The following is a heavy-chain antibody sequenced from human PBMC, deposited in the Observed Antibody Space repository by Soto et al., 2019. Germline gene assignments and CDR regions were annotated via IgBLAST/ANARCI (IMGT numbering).Heavy chain of an antibody. CDR2: IWYDGSNK. CDR3: ARDFIAAAENAFDI. J-gene: IGHJ3*02. D-gene: IGHD6-13*01. Sequence: HPGGSLRLSCAASGFTFSSYGMHWVRQAPGKGLEWVAVIWYDGSNKYYADSVKGRFTISRDNSKNTLYLQMNSLRAEDTAVYYCARDFIAAAENAFDIWGQGTMVTVSS. V-gene: IGHV3-33*01. CDR1: GFTFSSYG.